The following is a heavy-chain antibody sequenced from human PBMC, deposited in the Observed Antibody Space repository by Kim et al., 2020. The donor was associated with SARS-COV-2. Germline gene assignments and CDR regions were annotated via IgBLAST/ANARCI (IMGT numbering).Heavy chain of an antibody. CDR3: TRDAYVVVPAAMRANWFDP. V-gene: IGHV3-49*04. CDR1: GFTFGDYA. J-gene: IGHJ5*02. D-gene: IGHD2-2*01. Sequence: GGSLRLSCTASGFTFGDYAMSWVRQAPGKGLEWVGFIRSKAYGGTTEYAASVKGRFTISRDDSKSIAYLQMNSLKTEDTAVYYCTRDAYVVVPAAMRANWFDPWGQGTLVTVSS. CDR2: IRSKAYGGTT.